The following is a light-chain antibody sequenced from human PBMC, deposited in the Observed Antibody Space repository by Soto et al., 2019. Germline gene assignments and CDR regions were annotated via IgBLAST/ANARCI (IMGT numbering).Light chain of an antibody. V-gene: IGKV3-20*01. CDR3: QQYGSSPFT. CDR1: QTVRNNY. J-gene: IGKJ5*01. Sequence: EFVLTQSPGTLSLSPGERATLSCRASQTVRNNYLAWYQQKPGQAPKLLIHDASSRATGIPDRFSGGGSGTDFTLSISRLEPDDFVVYYCQQYGSSPFTFGQGTRLEIK. CDR2: DAS.